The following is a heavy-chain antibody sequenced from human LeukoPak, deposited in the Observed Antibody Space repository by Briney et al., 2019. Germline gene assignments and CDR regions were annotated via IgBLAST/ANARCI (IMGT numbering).Heavy chain of an antibody. CDR3: AGLEGRYSTDWFYFFDY. Sequence: SETLSLTCIVSGGSISSLNLWSWLRQPPGKGLGWIGEMYLGGTTNFNPSLKSRVTILIDKSKNQLSLQLTSVTAADTAVYYCAGLEGRYSTDWFYFFDYWGQGALVTVSS. CDR1: GGSISSLNL. CDR2: MYLGGTT. V-gene: IGHV4-4*02. D-gene: IGHD6-19*01. J-gene: IGHJ4*02.